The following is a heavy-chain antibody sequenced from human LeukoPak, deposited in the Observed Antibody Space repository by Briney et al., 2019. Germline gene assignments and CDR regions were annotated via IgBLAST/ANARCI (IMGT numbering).Heavy chain of an antibody. CDR3: ARGTYYDFWSGYYMRDYYMDV. Sequence: GGSLRLSCVASGFTFSSYAMNWVRQAPGKGLEWVSTIKGSGESTYYAVSVRGRFTITRDNSQNTMYLQMNGLRAEDTAVYYCARGTYYDFWSGYYMRDYYMDVWGKGTTVTISS. V-gene: IGHV3-23*01. CDR2: IKGSGEST. D-gene: IGHD3-3*01. J-gene: IGHJ6*03. CDR1: GFTFSSYA.